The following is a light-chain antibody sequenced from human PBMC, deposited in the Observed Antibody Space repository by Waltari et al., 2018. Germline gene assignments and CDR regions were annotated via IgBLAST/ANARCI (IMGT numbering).Light chain of an antibody. CDR1: NSDMGTYNY. CDR3: SSYAGSNTLV. J-gene: IGLJ2*01. CDR2: EVN. Sequence: QSALTQPPSASGSPGQSVTISCSGTNSDMGTYNYVSWFQQHPGRAPKPLIYEVNKLPSGVPDRVSGSKSDNRASLTGSGLQADDEAVYHCSSYAGSNTLVFGGGTRLTVL. V-gene: IGLV2-8*01.